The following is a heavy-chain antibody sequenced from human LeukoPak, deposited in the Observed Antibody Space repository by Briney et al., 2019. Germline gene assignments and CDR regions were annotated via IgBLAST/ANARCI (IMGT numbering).Heavy chain of an antibody. V-gene: IGHV4-61*02. CDR1: GASIDFESYY. J-gene: IGHJ1*01. CDR3: ARGHDYYSEYFQH. Sequence: SQTLSLTCTVSGASIDFESYYWSWVRQSAGQGLEWIGRIDHGGVTNYNPSLQSRVTISLDTSQKQFSLKLNSVTAADTAVYYCARGHDYYSEYFQHRGEGTLVSVSS. CDR2: IDHGGVT. D-gene: IGHD1-26*01.